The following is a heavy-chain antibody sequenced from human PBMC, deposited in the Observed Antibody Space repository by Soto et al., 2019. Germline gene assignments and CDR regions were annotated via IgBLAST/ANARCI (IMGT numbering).Heavy chain of an antibody. CDR1: GGSISSGGYY. Sequence: QVQLQESGPGLVKPSQTLSLTCTVSGGSISSGGYYWSWNRQHPGKGLEWIGYIYYSGSTYYNPSLKRRVTISVDTSKNQFSLKLSSVTAADTAVYYCARDRGGGSPWYYWGQGTLVTVSS. CDR3: ARDRGGGSPWYY. D-gene: IGHD2-15*01. V-gene: IGHV4-31*03. CDR2: IYYSGST. J-gene: IGHJ4*02.